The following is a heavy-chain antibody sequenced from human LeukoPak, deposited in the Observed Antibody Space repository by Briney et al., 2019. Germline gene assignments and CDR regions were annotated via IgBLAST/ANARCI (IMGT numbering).Heavy chain of an antibody. J-gene: IGHJ4*02. CDR1: VDSLISSSYY. CDR2: NYYSGST. V-gene: IGHV4-39*01. D-gene: IGHD3-22*01. CDR3: ARGSVVITYSPGFYFDY. Sequence: PSETLSLPCTVSVDSLISSSYYGGWIPQPPGKGLDWIWTNYYSGSTYYNPSLTSRVTISVDTSKNQSSLKLSSVTAADTALYYCARGSVVITYSPGFYFDYWGQGTLVTVSS.